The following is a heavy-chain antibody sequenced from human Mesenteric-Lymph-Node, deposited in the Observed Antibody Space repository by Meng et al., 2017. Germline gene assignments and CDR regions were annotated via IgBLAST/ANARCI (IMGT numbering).Heavy chain of an antibody. CDR2: IYYSGST. CDR3: ARAGIAVAGIRTNWFDP. D-gene: IGHD6-19*01. Sequence: SETLSLTCTVSGDSMSGYYWSWIRQPPGKGLEWIGYIYYSGSTSYNPSLKKRVTMSIDTSKKQFSLNLNSVTAADTAVYYCARAGIAVAGIRTNWFDPWGQGTLVTVSS. CDR1: GDSMSGYY. V-gene: IGHV4-59*13. J-gene: IGHJ5*02.